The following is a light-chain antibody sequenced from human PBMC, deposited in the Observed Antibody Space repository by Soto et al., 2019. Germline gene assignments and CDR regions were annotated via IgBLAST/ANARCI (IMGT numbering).Light chain of an antibody. Sequence: DIQITQSPSSVSAFVGDRIAITFRAIQSFSNYLTWYQHKPGKAPKLLIYSATVLQSGVPSRFSGSGSGTDFTLTISRLQPEDSATYSCKQTYTIPWTFGKGTKVDIK. V-gene: IGKV1-39*01. J-gene: IGKJ1*01. CDR2: SAT. CDR3: KQTYTIPWT. CDR1: QSFSNY.